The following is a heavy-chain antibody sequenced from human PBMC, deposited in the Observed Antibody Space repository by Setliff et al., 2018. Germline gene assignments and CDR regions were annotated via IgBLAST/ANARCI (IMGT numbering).Heavy chain of an antibody. V-gene: IGHV3-23*01. CDR1: TFTFSKYA. J-gene: IGHJ5*02. D-gene: IGHD1-1*01. CDR3: AKPTQGQLALGA. CDR2: IHVSGGST. Sequence: GGSLRLSCVAFTFTFSKYAVTWVRQAPGKGLEWVSSIHVSGGSTYYADSVKGRFTISRDNSKNTLYLQMDGMRDDDTAVHYCAKPTQGQLALGAWGQGTLVTVSS.